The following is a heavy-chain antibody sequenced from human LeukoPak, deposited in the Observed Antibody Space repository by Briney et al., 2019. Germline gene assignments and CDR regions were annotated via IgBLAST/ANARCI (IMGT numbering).Heavy chain of an antibody. D-gene: IGHD1-7*01. J-gene: IGHJ4*02. Sequence: ASVKVSCKASGYTFANSYIHWVRQAPGQGLEWMGLINPSGGHTTYTQKYQGRVTMTRDMSTSTVYMALASLRSDDTAVYYCARGANWNYDYWGQGTLVTVSS. CDR2: INPSGGHT. CDR3: ARGANWNYDY. V-gene: IGHV1-46*01. CDR1: GYTFANSY.